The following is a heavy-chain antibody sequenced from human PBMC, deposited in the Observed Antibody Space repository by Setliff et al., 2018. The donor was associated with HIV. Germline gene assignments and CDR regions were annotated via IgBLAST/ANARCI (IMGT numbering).Heavy chain of an antibody. CDR3: ARDLSTDSSGPYYHMDV. Sequence: PSETLSLTCTVSGGSISSGGYFWSWIRQLPGKGLEWIGYIYYSGSTYYNPSLKSRVTISVDTSKNQFSLKLNSVTAADTAVYYCARDLSTDSSGPYYHMDVWGRGTTVTVSS. D-gene: IGHD3-22*01. CDR2: IYYSGST. CDR1: GGSISSGGYF. J-gene: IGHJ6*03. V-gene: IGHV4-31*03.